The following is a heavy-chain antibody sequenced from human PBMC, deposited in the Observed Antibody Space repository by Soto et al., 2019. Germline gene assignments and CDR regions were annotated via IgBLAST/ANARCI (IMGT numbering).Heavy chain of an antibody. CDR1: GGTFRSYA. D-gene: IGHD3-3*01. CDR3: ARSYGPIFGPHDALDI. V-gene: IGHV1-69*12. CDR2: ITPISGTL. J-gene: IGHJ3*02. Sequence: QVQLVQSGADVKKPGSSVKVSCKPFGGTFRSYAISWVRQAPGQGLEWMGGITPISGTLTYAQKFQGRVTITADESTTTAYMELSSLRSEDTAMYFCARSYGPIFGPHDALDIWGQGTMVPVSS.